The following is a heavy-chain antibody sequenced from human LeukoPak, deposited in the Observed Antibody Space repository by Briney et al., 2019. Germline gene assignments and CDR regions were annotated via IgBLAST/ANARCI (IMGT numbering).Heavy chain of an antibody. CDR2: IIPIFGTA. Sequence: SVKVSCKASGGTFSSYAISWVRQAPGQGLEWMGGIIPIFGTANYAQKFQGRVTITTDESTSTAYMELSSLGSEDTAVYYCARAERSYDAFDIWGQGTMVTVSS. D-gene: IGHD1-26*01. J-gene: IGHJ3*02. CDR1: GGTFSSYA. CDR3: ARAERSYDAFDI. V-gene: IGHV1-69*05.